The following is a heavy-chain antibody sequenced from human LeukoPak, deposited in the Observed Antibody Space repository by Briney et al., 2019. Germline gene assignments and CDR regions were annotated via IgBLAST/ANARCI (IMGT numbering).Heavy chain of an antibody. V-gene: IGHV1-46*01. D-gene: IGHD3-3*01. CDR1: GYTFTGYY. Sequence: ASVKVSCKASGYTFTGYYMHWVRQAPGQGLEWMGWINPSGGSTSYAQKFQGRVTMTRDTSTSTVYMELSSLRSEDTAVYYCARDAAFDFWSGYYPLYYYYGMDVWGQGTTVTVSS. CDR2: INPSGGST. CDR3: ARDAAFDFWSGYYPLYYYYGMDV. J-gene: IGHJ6*02.